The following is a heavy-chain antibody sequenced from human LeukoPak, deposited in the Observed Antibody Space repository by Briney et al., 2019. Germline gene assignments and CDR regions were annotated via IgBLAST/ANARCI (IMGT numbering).Heavy chain of an antibody. CDR3: ARDIVEPPGSGRYFDN. J-gene: IGHJ4*02. Sequence: GGSLRLSFAASGFSFSSYGMHWVRQAPGKGLEWVTFIRYDGSDKFYADSVKGRFTTSRDNSRSTLYLQMNSLRPEDTAVYYCARDIVEPPGSGRYFDNWGQGTLITVSS. V-gene: IGHV3-30*02. CDR1: GFSFSSYG. D-gene: IGHD1-14*01. CDR2: IRYDGSDK.